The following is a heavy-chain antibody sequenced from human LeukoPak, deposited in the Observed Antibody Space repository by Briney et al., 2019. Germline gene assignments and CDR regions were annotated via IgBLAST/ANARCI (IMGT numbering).Heavy chain of an antibody. J-gene: IGHJ4*02. Sequence: ASVKVSCKASGGTFSSYAISWVRQAPGQELEWMGGIIPIFGTANYAQKFQGRVTITTDESTSTAYMELSSLRSEDTAVYYCARQGYSGSYFDYWGQGTLVNVSS. D-gene: IGHD1-26*01. V-gene: IGHV1-69*05. CDR3: ARQGYSGSYFDY. CDR2: IIPIFGTA. CDR1: GGTFSSYA.